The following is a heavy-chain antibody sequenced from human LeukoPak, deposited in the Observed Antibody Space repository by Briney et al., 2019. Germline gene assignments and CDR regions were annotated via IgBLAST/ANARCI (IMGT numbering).Heavy chain of an antibody. V-gene: IGHV4-59*01. J-gene: IGHJ6*02. CDR1: GGSISGYY. CDR2: IYYSGST. D-gene: IGHD4-11*01. Sequence: PSETLSLTCTVPGGSISGYYWSWIRQPPGKGLEWIAYIYYSGSTNYNPSLKSRVTISVDTSKNQCSLKLSSVTAADTAVYFCARNNYVTHFYGLDVWGQGTTVTVSS. CDR3: ARNNYVTHFYGLDV.